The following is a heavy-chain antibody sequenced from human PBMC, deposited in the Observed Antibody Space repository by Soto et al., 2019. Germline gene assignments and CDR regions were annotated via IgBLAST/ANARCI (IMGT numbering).Heavy chain of an antibody. Sequence: ASVKVSCKASGYTFTGYYMHWVRQAPGQGLEWMGWINPNSGGTNYAQKLQGRVTMTTDTSTSTAYMELRSLRSDDTAVYYCARERGYSGYVQESWFDPWGQGTLVTVSS. CDR1: GYTFTGYY. CDR2: INPNSGGT. CDR3: ARERGYSGYVQESWFDP. J-gene: IGHJ5*02. D-gene: IGHD5-12*01. V-gene: IGHV1-2*02.